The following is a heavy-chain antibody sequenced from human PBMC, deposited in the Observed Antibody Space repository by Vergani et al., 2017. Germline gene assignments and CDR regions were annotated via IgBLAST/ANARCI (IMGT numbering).Heavy chain of an antibody. CDR1: GFSFTSYG. J-gene: IGHJ3*02. Sequence: VQVVESGGGLVQPGRSLRLSCAASGFSFTSYGMHWVRQPPGKGLEWVATISFDGNKKDYTEAVRGRFTISRDNSKNTLFLHMNSLRPEDTAVYYCTKVGRSEVAGTFGAFDIWGQGTMVTVSS. D-gene: IGHD6-19*01. CDR3: TKVGRSEVAGTFGAFDI. CDR2: ISFDGNKK. V-gene: IGHV3-30*18.